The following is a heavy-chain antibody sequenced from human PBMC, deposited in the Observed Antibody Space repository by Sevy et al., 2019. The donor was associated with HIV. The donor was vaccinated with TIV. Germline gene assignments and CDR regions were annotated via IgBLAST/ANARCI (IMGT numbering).Heavy chain of an antibody. V-gene: IGHV1-24*01. CDR1: RYSLTELS. CDR2: FDPEDGKT. J-gene: IGHJ4*02. CDR3: VGSRSGLPHFDY. D-gene: IGHD5-12*01. Sequence: ASVKVSCKVSRYSLTELSMHWVRQAPGKGLEWMGGFDPEDGKTVYAQKFQGRVTMTEDTSTDTAYMELSSLRSEDTAVFYCVGSRSGLPHFDYWGQGTLVTVSS.